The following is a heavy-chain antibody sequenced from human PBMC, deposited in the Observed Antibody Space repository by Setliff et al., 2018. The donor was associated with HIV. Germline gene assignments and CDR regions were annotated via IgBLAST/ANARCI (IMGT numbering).Heavy chain of an antibody. V-gene: IGHV3-74*01. D-gene: IGHD1-26*01. Sequence: PGGSLRLSCAASEFTFSNSWMHWVRQAPGKGLVWVSTINSDGSSTNYADSVKGRFTISRDNAKNTLYLQMNSLRGEDTAVYYCHYFMDVWGQGTLVTVSS. CDR1: EFTFSNSW. CDR3: HYFMDV. CDR2: INSDGSST. J-gene: IGHJ4*02.